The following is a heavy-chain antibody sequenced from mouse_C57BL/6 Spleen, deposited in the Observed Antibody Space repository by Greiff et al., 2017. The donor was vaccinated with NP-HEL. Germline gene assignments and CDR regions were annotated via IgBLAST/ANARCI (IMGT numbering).Heavy chain of an antibody. D-gene: IGHD1-1*02. Sequence: VQLQQSGAELVKPGASVKLSCKASGYTFTSYWMQWVKQRPGQGLEWIGEIDPSDSYTNYNQKFKGKATLTVDTSSSTAYMQLSSLTSEDAAVYYCASGGAFDYWGQGTTLTVSS. CDR1: GYTFTSYW. V-gene: IGHV1-50*01. CDR3: ASGGAFDY. CDR2: IDPSDSYT. J-gene: IGHJ2*01.